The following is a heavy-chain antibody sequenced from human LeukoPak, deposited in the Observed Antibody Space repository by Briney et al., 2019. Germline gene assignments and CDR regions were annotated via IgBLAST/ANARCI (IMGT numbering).Heavy chain of an antibody. V-gene: IGHV3-74*01. D-gene: IGHD3-22*01. CDR2: IKSDGST. Sequence: GGSLRLSCAASGFTFSRYWMHWVRQAPGKGLVWVSRIKSDGSTNYADSVKGRFTISRDNAKNTVSLQMTSLRAEDTGVYYCARAPAEIGGYYPEYFRHWGQGTLVTVSS. CDR1: GFTFSRYW. CDR3: ARAPAEIGGYYPEYFRH. J-gene: IGHJ1*01.